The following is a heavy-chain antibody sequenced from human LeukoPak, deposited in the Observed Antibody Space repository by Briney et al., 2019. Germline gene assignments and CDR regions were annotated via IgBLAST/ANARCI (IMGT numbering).Heavy chain of an antibody. CDR2: LYHSGST. D-gene: IGHD3-22*01. Sequence: SGTLSLTYAVSGGSISRSNWWSWVRHPPLHRLLWLRELYHSGSTNYNPSLKSRVTISVDKSKNQFSLKLSAVTAADTAVYYCARSKNYYDSSGYYKFDYWGQGTLVTVSS. CDR3: ARSKNYYDSSGYYKFDY. CDR1: GGSISRSNW. V-gene: IGHV4-4*02. J-gene: IGHJ4*02.